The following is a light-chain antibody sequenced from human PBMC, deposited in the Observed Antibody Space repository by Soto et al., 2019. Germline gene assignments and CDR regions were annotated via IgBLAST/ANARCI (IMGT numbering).Light chain of an antibody. J-gene: IGLJ2*01. CDR1: NSDVGGYDY. V-gene: IGLV2-14*01. CDR2: EVG. CDR3: SSYASSSTVV. Sequence: QSALTQPASVSGSPGQSITISCTGTNSDVGGYDYVSWFQQHPGKAPKLIIYEVGNRPSGVSNRFSGSKSDNTASLTVSGLQAEDEADYFCSSYASSSTVVFGGGTKVTVL.